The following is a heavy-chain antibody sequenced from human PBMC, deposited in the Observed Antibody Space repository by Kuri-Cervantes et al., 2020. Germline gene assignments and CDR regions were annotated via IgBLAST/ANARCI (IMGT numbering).Heavy chain of an antibody. J-gene: IGHJ4*02. Sequence: SVKVSCKASGGTFSSYAISWVRQASGQGLEWMGGIIPIFGTANYAQKFQGRVTITADESTSTAYMELSSLRSDDTAVYYCARGPLGSGWYKPDYWGQGTLVTVSS. V-gene: IGHV1-69*13. D-gene: IGHD6-19*01. CDR2: IIPIFGTA. CDR3: ARGPLGSGWYKPDY. CDR1: GGTFSSYA.